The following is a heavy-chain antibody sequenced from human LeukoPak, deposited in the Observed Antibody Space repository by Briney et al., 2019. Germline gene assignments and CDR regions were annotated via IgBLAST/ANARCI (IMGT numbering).Heavy chain of an antibody. Sequence: PGGSLRLSCAASGFTFSSYWMNWARQAPGKGLEWVSAISGSGGSTYYADSVKGRFTISRDNSKNTLYLQMNSLRAEDTAVYYCAKRGYSGSYYVDYWGQGTLVTVSS. CDR1: GFTFSSYW. D-gene: IGHD1-26*01. CDR2: ISGSGGST. CDR3: AKRGYSGSYYVDY. J-gene: IGHJ4*02. V-gene: IGHV3-23*01.